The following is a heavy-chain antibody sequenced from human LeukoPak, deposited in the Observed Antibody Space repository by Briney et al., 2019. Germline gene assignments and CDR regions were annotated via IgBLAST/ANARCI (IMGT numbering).Heavy chain of an antibody. J-gene: IGHJ3*02. D-gene: IGHD2-2*01. CDR1: GFTFSSYA. CDR3: AEGIIIVVVPAARGDAFDI. V-gene: IGHV3-23*01. Sequence: GGSLRLSCAASGFTFSSYAMSWVRQAPGKGLEWVSAISGSGGSTYYADSVKGRSTISRDNSKNTLHLQMNSLRAEDTAVYYCAEGIIIVVVPAARGDAFDIWGQGTMVTVSS. CDR2: ISGSGGST.